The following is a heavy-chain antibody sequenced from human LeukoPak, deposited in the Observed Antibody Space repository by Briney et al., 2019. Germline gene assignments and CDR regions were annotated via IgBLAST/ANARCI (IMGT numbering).Heavy chain of an antibody. CDR1: GGSISSGDYY. CDR2: IYYSGST. J-gene: IGHJ5*02. CDR3: ARVPQLVRMYWFDP. D-gene: IGHD6-6*01. V-gene: IGHV4-30-4*01. Sequence: PSETLSLTCTVSGGSISSGDYYWSWIRQPPGKGLEWIGYIYYSGSTYYNPSLKSRVTISVDTSKNQFPLKLSSVTAADTAVYYCARVPQLVRMYWFDPWGQGTLVTVSS.